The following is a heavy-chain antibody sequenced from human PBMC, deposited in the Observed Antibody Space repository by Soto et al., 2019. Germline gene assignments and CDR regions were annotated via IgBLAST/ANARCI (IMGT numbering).Heavy chain of an antibody. CDR3: ARGISDFFDY. D-gene: IGHD3-3*02. J-gene: IGHJ4*02. Sequence: PGGSLRLSCAASGFTFSSYGMHWVRQAPGKGLEWVAVIWYDGSNKYYADSVKGQFTISRDNSKNTLYLQMNGLRAEDTAVYYCARGISDFFDYWGQGPLVTVSS. CDR1: GFTFSSYG. CDR2: IWYDGSNK. V-gene: IGHV3-33*01.